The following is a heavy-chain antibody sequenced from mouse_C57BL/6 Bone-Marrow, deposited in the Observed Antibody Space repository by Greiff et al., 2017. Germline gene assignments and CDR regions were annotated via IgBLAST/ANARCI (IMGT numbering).Heavy chain of an antibody. CDR3: ARRAGYSNGYWYFDV. CDR2: INSDGGST. Sequence: EVKLMESGGGLVQPGESLKLSCESNEYEFPSHDMSWVRKTPEKRLELVAAINSDGGSTYYPDTMERRFIISRDNTKKTRYLQMSSLRSEDTALYYCARRAGYSNGYWYFDVWGTGTTVTVSS. J-gene: IGHJ1*03. CDR1: EYEFPSHD. V-gene: IGHV5-2*03. D-gene: IGHD2-5*01.